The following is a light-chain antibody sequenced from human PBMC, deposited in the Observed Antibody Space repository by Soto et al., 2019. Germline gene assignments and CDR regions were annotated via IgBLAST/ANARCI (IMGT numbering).Light chain of an antibody. J-gene: IGLJ2*01. CDR2: LNSDGSH. Sequence: QSVLTQSPSASASLGASVKLTCTLSSGHSSYAIAWHQQQPEKGPRYLMKLNSDGSHSKGDGIPDRFSGSSSGAERYLTISRLHPEDEADYYCQTWGTGIVVFGGGTKLTVL. CDR3: QTWGTGIVV. V-gene: IGLV4-69*01. CDR1: SGHSSYA.